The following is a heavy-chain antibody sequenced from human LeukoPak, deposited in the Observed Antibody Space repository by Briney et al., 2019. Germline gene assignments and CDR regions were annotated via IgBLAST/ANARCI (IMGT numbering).Heavy chain of an antibody. CDR3: ARAVAGHGIPDDY. D-gene: IGHD6-19*01. CDR2: MNPNSGNT. CDR1: GYTFTSYD. Sequence: ASVKVSCKASGYTFTSYDINWVRQASGQGLEWMGWMNPNSGNTGYAQKFQGRVTMTRNTSISTAYMELSSLRSEDTAVYYCARAVAGHGIPDDYWGQGTLVTVSS. V-gene: IGHV1-8*01. J-gene: IGHJ4*02.